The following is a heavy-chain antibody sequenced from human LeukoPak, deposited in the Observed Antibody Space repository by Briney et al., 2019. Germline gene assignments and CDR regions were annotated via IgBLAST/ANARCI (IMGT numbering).Heavy chain of an antibody. CDR1: GFTFSTYG. J-gene: IGHJ4*02. V-gene: IGHV3-23*01. CDR3: ARDPYYSSSSPYFDY. D-gene: IGHD6-6*01. Sequence: GGSLRLSCAASGFTFSTYGMSWVRQAPGKGLEWVSAISGNGGKTYYADSVKGRFTISRDNAKKSLFLQMNSLRADDTALYYCARDPYYSSSSPYFDYWGQGVLVTVSS. CDR2: ISGNGGKT.